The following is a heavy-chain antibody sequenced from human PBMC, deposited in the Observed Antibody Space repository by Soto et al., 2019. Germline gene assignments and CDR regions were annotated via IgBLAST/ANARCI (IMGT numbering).Heavy chain of an antibody. D-gene: IGHD3-3*01. CDR2: IYHSGST. Sequence: LSLTCAVSGGSISSGGYSWSWIRQPPGKGLEWIGYIYHSGSTYYNPSLKSRVTISVDRSKNQFSLKLSSVTAADTAVYYCARAPGDFWSGYYGMDVWGQGTTVTVSS. CDR3: ARAPGDFWSGYYGMDV. CDR1: GGSISSGGYS. J-gene: IGHJ6*02. V-gene: IGHV4-30-2*01.